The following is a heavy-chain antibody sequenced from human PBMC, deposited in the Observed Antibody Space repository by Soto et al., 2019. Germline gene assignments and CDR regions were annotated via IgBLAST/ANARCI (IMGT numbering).Heavy chain of an antibody. V-gene: IGHV3-53*01. CDR1: WFTVISNY. Sequence: PGGSLRLSCASSWFTVISNYMSWVRQAPGKGLGWVSVIYSGGSTYYADSVKGRFTISRDNSKNTLYLQMNSLRAEDTAVYYCATGGLGSGSYRDYFQHWGQGTLVTVSS. CDR2: IYSGGST. D-gene: IGHD1-26*01. J-gene: IGHJ1*01. CDR3: ATGGLGSGSYRDYFQH.